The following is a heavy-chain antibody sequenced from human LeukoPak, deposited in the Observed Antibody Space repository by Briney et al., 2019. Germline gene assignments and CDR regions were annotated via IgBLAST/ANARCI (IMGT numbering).Heavy chain of an antibody. V-gene: IGHV4-59*08. D-gene: IGHD3-10*01. CDR3: AKSSYGPGSYVYYGMDV. Sequence: SETLSLTCTVSGGSISSDYWNWIRQPPGKGLEWIGYVHNSVSTNYNPSLKSRVTISMDTSKNQFSLKLISVTAADTAVYYCAKSSYGPGSYVYYGMDVWGQGATATVSS. J-gene: IGHJ6*02. CDR2: VHNSVST. CDR1: GGSISSDY.